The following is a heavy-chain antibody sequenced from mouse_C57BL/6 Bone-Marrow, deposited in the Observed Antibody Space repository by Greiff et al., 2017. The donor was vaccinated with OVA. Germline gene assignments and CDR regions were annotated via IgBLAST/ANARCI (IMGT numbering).Heavy chain of an antibody. CDR3: ARNAGSSSPLFDY. CDR1: GFSLTSYA. V-gene: IGHV2-9-1*01. Sequence: VKLMESGPGLVAPSQSLSITCTVSGFSLTSYAISWVRQPPGKGLEWLGGLWPGGGTTYNSALKSRLSISKDNSKSQVFVKMNSLQTDDTAMYYCARNAGSSSPLFDYWGQGTTRTVSS. D-gene: IGHD1-1*01. J-gene: IGHJ2*01. CDR2: LWPGGGT.